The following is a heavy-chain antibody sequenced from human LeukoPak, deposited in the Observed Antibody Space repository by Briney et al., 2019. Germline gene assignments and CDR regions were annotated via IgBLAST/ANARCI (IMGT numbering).Heavy chain of an antibody. CDR2: IWHDGSHK. D-gene: IGHD3-10*01. V-gene: IGHV3-33*01. CDR1: GFSFNTYA. CDR3: AREIFGSGSYPYY. Sequence: GRALRLSCEASGFSFNTYAMHWVRHAPGKGLEWVTLIWHDGSHKFYIDSVRGRFTISRDNSKNTVYVQKNGVRAEDTAVYYCAREIFGSGSYPYYWGQGTLVAVSS. J-gene: IGHJ4*02.